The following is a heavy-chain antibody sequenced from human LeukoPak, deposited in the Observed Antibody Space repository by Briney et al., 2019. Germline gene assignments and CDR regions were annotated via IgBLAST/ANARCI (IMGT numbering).Heavy chain of an antibody. CDR2: IYYSGST. V-gene: IGHV4-39*01. D-gene: IGHD3-9*01. CDR1: GGSISSSSYY. Sequence: SETLSLTCTVSGGSISSSSYYWGWIRQPPGKGPEWIGSIYYSGSTYYNPSLKSRVTISVDTSKNQFSLKLSSVTAADTAVYYCARRYFDWLSNPTHNWFDPWGQGTLVTVSS. J-gene: IGHJ5*02. CDR3: ARRYFDWLSNPTHNWFDP.